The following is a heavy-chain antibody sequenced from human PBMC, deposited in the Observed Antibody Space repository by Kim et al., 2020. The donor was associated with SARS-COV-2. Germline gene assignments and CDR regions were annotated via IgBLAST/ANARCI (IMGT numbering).Heavy chain of an antibody. CDR3: ARTQTDYGGNNRPNYFDY. D-gene: IGHD4-17*01. CDR2: IYPGDSDT. J-gene: IGHJ4*02. Sequence: GESLKISCKGSGYSFTSYWIGWVRQMPGKGLEWMGIIYPGDSDTRYSPSFQGQVTISADKSISTAYPQWSSLKASDTAMYYCARTQTDYGGNNRPNYFDYWGQGTLVTVSS. CDR1: GYSFTSYW. V-gene: IGHV5-51*01.